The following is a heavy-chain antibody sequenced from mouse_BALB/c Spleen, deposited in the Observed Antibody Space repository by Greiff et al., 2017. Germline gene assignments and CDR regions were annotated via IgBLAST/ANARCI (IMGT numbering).Heavy chain of an antibody. D-gene: IGHD2-4*01. CDR3: ARHGNYDYGDYAMDY. CDR1: GFAFSSYD. J-gene: IGHJ4*01. V-gene: IGHV5-12-1*01. CDR2: ISSGGGST. Sequence: EVKLMESGGGLVKPGGSLKLSCAASGFAFSSYDMSWVRQTPEKRLEWVAYISSGGGSTYYPDTVKGRFTISRDNAKNTLYLQMSSLKSEDTAMYYCARHGNYDYGDYAMDYWGQGTSVTVSS.